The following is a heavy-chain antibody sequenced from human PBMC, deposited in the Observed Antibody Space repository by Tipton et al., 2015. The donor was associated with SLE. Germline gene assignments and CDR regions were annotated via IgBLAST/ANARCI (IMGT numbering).Heavy chain of an antibody. CDR2: IYYSGYS. Sequence: TLSLTCTVSGGSISSSSYYWGWIRQPPGKCLEWIGYIYYSGYSNNNPTLQSRISMSLDTSKNQISLNLSSVTAADTGIYFCARGRRSSSLLHWFDAWGQGTLVTVSS. D-gene: IGHD1-26*01. CDR1: GGSISSSSYY. J-gene: IGHJ5*02. V-gene: IGHV4-31*03. CDR3: ARGRRSSSLLHWFDA.